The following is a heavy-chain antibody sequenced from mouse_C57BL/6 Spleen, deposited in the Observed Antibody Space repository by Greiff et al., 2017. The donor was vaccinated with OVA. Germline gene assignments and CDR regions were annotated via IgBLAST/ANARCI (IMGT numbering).Heavy chain of an antibody. D-gene: IGHD2-1*01. CDR3: ARGGDLLGAWFAY. CDR2: IDPSDSYT. V-gene: IGHV1-69*01. Sequence: QVQLQQPGAELVMPGASVKLSCKASGYTFTSYWMHWVKQRPGQGLEWIGEIDPSDSYTKYNQKFKGKSTLTVDKSSSTAYMQLSSLTSEDSAVYYCARGGDLLGAWFAYWGQGTLVTVSA. J-gene: IGHJ3*01. CDR1: GYTFTSYW.